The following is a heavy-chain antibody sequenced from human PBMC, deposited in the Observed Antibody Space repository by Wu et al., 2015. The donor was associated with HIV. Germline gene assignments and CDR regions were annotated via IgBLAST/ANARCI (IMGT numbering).Heavy chain of an antibody. CDR2: INTYNGNT. Sequence: QVQLVQSGAEVKKPGASVNVSCKASSYTFTSYGISWVRQAPGQGLEWMGCINTYNGNTKYAQKLQGRVTMTTDTSTSTAYMELRSLRSDDTAVYYCARDLMYDYVWELIVDWLTWGQGTLVTVSS. CDR3: ARDLMYDYVWELIVDWLT. V-gene: IGHV1-18*01. J-gene: IGHJ4*02. CDR1: SYTFTSYG. D-gene: IGHD3-16*01.